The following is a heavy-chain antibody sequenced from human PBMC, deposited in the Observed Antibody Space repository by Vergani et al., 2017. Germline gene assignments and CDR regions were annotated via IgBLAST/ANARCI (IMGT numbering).Heavy chain of an antibody. CDR3: AKMTGGYYSHGMDV. J-gene: IGHJ6*02. V-gene: IGHV3-23*01. CDR1: GFTLSNSA. CDR2: ISGTGDRT. Sequence: EVQLLESGGGLVQPGGSLRLSCAGSGFTLSNSAMSWVRQGPGKGLEWVSGISGTGDRTNYVDSVKGRFIISRDNSKNTLYLQMNSLRGEGTAVYYCAKMTGGYYSHGMDVWGQGTTVTVSS. D-gene: IGHD2-8*02.